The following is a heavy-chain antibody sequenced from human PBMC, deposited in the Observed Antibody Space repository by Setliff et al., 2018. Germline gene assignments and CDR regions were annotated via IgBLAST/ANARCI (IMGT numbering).Heavy chain of an antibody. CDR1: GYTFSSYA. CDR2: INTNTGNP. Sequence: ASVKVSCKASGYTFSSYAMNWVRQAPGQGLEWMGWINTNTGNPTYAQGFTGRFVFSLDTSVSTTYPQISSLKAEDTAVYYCARGEYTSLPSGVYYYMDVWGKGTTVTVSS. J-gene: IGHJ6*03. D-gene: IGHD6-6*01. CDR3: ARGEYTSLPSGVYYYMDV. V-gene: IGHV7-4-1*02.